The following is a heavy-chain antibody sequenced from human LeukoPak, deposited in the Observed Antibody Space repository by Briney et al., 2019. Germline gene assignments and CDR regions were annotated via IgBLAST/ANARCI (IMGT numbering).Heavy chain of an antibody. CDR2: IYNTGTT. D-gene: IGHD3-9*01. CDR3: ARGYYDILTGYFSMAFDI. J-gene: IGHJ3*02. CDR1: GGSISTSY. V-gene: IGHV4-59*12. Sequence: SETLSLTCTVSGGSISTSYWSWVRQPPGKGLEWIGYIYNTGTTNYNPSLMRRVTISVDTSKNQFSLKLSSVTAADTAVYYCARGYYDILTGYFSMAFDIWGQGTMVTVSS.